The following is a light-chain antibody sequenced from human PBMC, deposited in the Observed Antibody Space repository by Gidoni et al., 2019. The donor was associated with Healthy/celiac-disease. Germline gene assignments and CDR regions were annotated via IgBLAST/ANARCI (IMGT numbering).Light chain of an antibody. J-gene: IGLJ3*02. CDR1: NSGSKR. V-gene: IGLV3-21*02. CDR2: ADS. CDR3: QVWDSSSDHRV. Sequence: SYVLTQPPSVSVAPGQTARITCGGNNSGSKRVHWYQQKPGQAPVLVVYADSDRPSGIPERFSGSNSGNTATLTISRVEAGDEADYYCQVWDSSSDHRVFGGGTKLTVL.